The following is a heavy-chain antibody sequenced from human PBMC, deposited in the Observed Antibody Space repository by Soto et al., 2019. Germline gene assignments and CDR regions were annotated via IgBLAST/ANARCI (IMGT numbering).Heavy chain of an antibody. V-gene: IGHV1-18*01. CDR2: ISAYNGNT. Sequence: ASVKVSCKASGYTFTNFGISWVRQAPGQGLEWMGWISAYNGNTNYAQKLQGRVTMTTDTSTSTAYMELRSLRSDDTAVYYCARVTYYDFWSGPSNWFDPWGQGTLVTVSS. CDR1: GYTFTNFG. J-gene: IGHJ5*02. CDR3: ARVTYYDFWSGPSNWFDP. D-gene: IGHD3-3*01.